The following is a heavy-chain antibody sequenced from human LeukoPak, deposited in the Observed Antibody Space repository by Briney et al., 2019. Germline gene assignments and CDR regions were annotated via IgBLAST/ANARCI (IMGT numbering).Heavy chain of an antibody. CDR1: GFTFSSYA. CDR2: ISGSGGST. V-gene: IGHV3-23*01. J-gene: IGHJ4*02. D-gene: IGHD3-10*01. CDR3: AKPLHGSYGSGSYYNIGY. Sequence: PGGSLRLSCAASGFTFSSYAMSWVRQAPGKGLEWVSAISGSGGSTYYADPVKGRFTISRDNSKNTLYLQMNSLRAEDTAVYYCAKPLHGSYGSGSYYNIGYWGQGTLVTVSS.